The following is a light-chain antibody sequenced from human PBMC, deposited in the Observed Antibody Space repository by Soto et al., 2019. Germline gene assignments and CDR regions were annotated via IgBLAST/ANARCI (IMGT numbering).Light chain of an antibody. CDR3: QQYGSSPPFT. Sequence: EIVLTQSPGTLSLSPGERATLSCRASQSISSRYLAWYQQKPGQAPRLLISGASTRATGIPDRFSGSGSGTDFTHTISRLEPEDVAVYFCQQYGSSPPFTFGQGTKVEI. J-gene: IGKJ2*01. V-gene: IGKV3-20*01. CDR2: GAS. CDR1: QSISSRY.